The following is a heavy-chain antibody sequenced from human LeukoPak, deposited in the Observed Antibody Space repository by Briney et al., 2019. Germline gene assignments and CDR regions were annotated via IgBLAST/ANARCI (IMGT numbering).Heavy chain of an antibody. J-gene: IGHJ4*02. CDR3: AREGIRYDSSWK. V-gene: IGHV3-30*02. D-gene: IGHD3-22*01. CDR1: GFTFSSYG. Sequence: PGGSLRLSCAASGFTFSSYGMHWVRQAPGKGLEWVAFIRYDGSNKYYADSVKGRFTISRDNAKNSLYLQMNSLRAEDTAVYYCAREGIRYDSSWKWGQGTLVTVSS. CDR2: IRYDGSNK.